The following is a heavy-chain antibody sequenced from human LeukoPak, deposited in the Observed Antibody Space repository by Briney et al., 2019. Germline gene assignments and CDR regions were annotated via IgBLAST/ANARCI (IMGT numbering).Heavy chain of an antibody. CDR3: ARDGATYGSGSYLAY. Sequence: PSETLSLTCTVSGGSISSYFWSWIRQPAGKGLEGIGRIYDSGSPNYNPSRESRVTMSIDTSKNQFSLKLSSVTAADTAVYYCARDGATYGSGSYLAYWGQGTLVTVSS. CDR1: GGSISSYF. V-gene: IGHV4-4*07. CDR2: IYDSGSP. D-gene: IGHD3-10*01. J-gene: IGHJ4*02.